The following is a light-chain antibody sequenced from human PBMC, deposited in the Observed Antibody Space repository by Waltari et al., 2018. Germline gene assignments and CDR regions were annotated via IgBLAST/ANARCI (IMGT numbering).Light chain of an antibody. V-gene: IGLV2-23*02. Sequence: QSALTQPASVSGSPGESITISCTGTSNDVGNYTLVSWYQQHPDKAPKLIIFEVTKRPSRVSNRVSGSKSGNTSSLTISGLQAEDEADYYCCSYAGTTSIYVFGSGTKVTVL. CDR2: EVT. CDR3: CSYAGTTSIYV. J-gene: IGLJ1*01. CDR1: SNDVGNYTL.